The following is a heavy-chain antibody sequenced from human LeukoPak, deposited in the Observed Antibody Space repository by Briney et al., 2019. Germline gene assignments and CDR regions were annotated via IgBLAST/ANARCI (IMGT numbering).Heavy chain of an antibody. Sequence: GGPLRPSCAPSGFTFNSYPMTWVRQAPGKGLEWVSTILSGGDTYYADSVKSRFTISRDNSRDALYLQMNSLRAEDTAVYYCARGGGAYTPFDCWGLGTLVTVSS. CDR2: ILSGGDT. CDR1: GFTFNSYP. J-gene: IGHJ4*02. D-gene: IGHD3-16*01. V-gene: IGHV3-23*01. CDR3: ARGGGAYTPFDC.